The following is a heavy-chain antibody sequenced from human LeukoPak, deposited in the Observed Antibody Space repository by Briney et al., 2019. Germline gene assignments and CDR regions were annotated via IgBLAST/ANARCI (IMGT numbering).Heavy chain of an antibody. CDR1: GYTFTSYD. CDR3: ARVDYGSGSLGGYYMDV. J-gene: IGHJ6*03. V-gene: IGHV1-8*01. CDR2: MNPNSGNT. Sequence: GASVKVSCKASGYTFTSYDINWVRQATGQGLEWMGWMNPNSGNTGYAQKFQGRVTMTRNTSISTAYMELSSLRSEDTAVYYCARVDYGSGSLGGYYMDVWGKGTTVTISS. D-gene: IGHD3-10*01.